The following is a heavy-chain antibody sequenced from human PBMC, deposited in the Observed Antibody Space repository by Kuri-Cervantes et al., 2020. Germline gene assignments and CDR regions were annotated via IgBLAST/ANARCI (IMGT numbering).Heavy chain of an antibody. CDR1: GYTFTDYY. CDR3: ARNYDSSGYYPPPATH. D-gene: IGHD3-22*01. V-gene: IGHV1-2*02. J-gene: IGHJ4*01. Sequence: ASVKVSCKASGYTFTDYYMHWVRQAPGQGLEWMGWINPNSGGTNYAQKFQGRVTMTRDTSISTAYMELSRLRSDDTAVYYCARNYDSSGYYPPPATHWGQGTLVTVSS. CDR2: INPNSGGT.